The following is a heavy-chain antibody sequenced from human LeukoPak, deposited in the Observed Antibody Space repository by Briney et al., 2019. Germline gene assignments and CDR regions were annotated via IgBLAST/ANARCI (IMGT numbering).Heavy chain of an antibody. CDR3: VRDYGYKGGWFGAPLYY. CDR2: IKEDGSEE. Sequence: PGGSLRLSCAASGFTLSTFWMTWVRQAPGKGLEWVASIKEDGSEEYYVDSVKGQFTISRDNTQNSLYLQKNNLRVEDTAVYYCVRDYGYKGGWFGAPLYYWGQGTLVTVSS. V-gene: IGHV3-7*01. CDR1: GFTLSTFW. J-gene: IGHJ4*02. D-gene: IGHD6-19*01.